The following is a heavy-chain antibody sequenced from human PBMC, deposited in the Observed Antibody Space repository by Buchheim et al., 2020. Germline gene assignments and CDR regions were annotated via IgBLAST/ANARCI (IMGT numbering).Heavy chain of an antibody. J-gene: IGHJ6*02. D-gene: IGHD2-2*01. Sequence: QVQLVESGGGVVQPGRSLRLSCAASGFTFSSYGMHWVRQAPGKGLEWVAVISYDGSNKYYADSVKGRFTISRDNSKNTLYLQMNSLRAEDTAVYYCAAEYQLLSLYYYGMDVWGQGTT. V-gene: IGHV3-30*03. CDR3: AAEYQLLSLYYYGMDV. CDR1: GFTFSSYG. CDR2: ISYDGSNK.